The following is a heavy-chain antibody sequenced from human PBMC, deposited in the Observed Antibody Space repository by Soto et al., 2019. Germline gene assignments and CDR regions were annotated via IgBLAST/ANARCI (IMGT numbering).Heavy chain of an antibody. Sequence: QVQLVQSGAEVKKPGSSVKVSCKASRGTFSSYTISWVRQAPGQGLEWMGRIIPILGIANYAQKFQGRVTINADKSTSTAYMELSSLRSEDKAVYYCARGSGVIGAAADYWGQGTLVTVSS. CDR3: ARGSGVIGAAADY. CDR2: IIPILGIA. CDR1: RGTFSSYT. V-gene: IGHV1-69*02. D-gene: IGHD6-13*01. J-gene: IGHJ4*02.